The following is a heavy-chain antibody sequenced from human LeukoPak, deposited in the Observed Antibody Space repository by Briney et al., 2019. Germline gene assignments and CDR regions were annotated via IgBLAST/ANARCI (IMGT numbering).Heavy chain of an antibody. CDR1: GLTFSSYA. J-gene: IGHJ4*02. V-gene: IGHV3-23*01. CDR2: ISGSGGST. D-gene: IGHD3-22*01. CDR3: AKAHYYDSSGYFDY. Sequence: GGSLRLSCAASGLTFSSYAMSWVRQAPGKGLEWVSAISGSGGSTYYADSVKGRFTISRDNSKNTLYLQMNSLRAEDTAVYYCAKAHYYDSSGYFDYWGQGTLVTVSS.